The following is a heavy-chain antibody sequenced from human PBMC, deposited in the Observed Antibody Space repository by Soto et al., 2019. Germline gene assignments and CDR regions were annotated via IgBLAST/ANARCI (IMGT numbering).Heavy chain of an antibody. J-gene: IGHJ6*03. CDR1: GFTFSSYW. D-gene: IGHD2-2*01. CDR2: INSDGSST. V-gene: IGHV3-74*01. Sequence: EVQLVESGGGLVQPGGSLRLSCAASGFTFSSYWMHWVRQAPGKGLVWVSRINSDGSSTSYADSVKGRFTITRDNAKNTLYLQMNSLRAEDTVVYYCASLVVPAAMGYYYYYMDVWGKGTTVTVSS. CDR3: ASLVVPAAMGYYYYYMDV.